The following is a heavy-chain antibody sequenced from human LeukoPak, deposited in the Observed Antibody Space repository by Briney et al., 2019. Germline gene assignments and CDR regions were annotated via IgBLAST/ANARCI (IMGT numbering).Heavy chain of an antibody. CDR3: ARVGREMATITNYFDY. V-gene: IGHV4-30-4*01. CDR1: GGSISSGDYY. CDR2: IYYSGST. Sequence: SETLSLTCTVSGGSISSGDYYWSWIRQPPGKGLEWIGYIYYSGSTYYNPPLKSRVTISVDTSKNQFSLKLSSVTAADTAVYYCARVGREMATITNYFDYWGQGTLVTVSS. D-gene: IGHD5-24*01. J-gene: IGHJ4*02.